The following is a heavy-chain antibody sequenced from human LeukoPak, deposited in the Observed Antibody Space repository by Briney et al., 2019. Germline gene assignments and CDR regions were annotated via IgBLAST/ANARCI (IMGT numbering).Heavy chain of an antibody. J-gene: IGHJ4*02. D-gene: IGHD4-17*01. Sequence: SETLSLTCTVSGGSISSGSYYWSWIRQPAGKGLEWIGRIYTSGSTNYNPSLKSRVTISVDTSRNQFSLKLSSVTAADTAVYYCARYDYGDYGDYWGQGTLVTVSS. CDR3: ARYDYGDYGDY. CDR1: GGSISSGSYY. CDR2: IYTSGST. V-gene: IGHV4-61*02.